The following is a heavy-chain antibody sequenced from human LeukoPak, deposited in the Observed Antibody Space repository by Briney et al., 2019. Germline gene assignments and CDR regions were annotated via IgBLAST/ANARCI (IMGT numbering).Heavy chain of an antibody. D-gene: IGHD2-2*01. CDR1: GYTFTINY. CDR3: ARGSTSDWPLDH. CDR2: IDAGNGDT. J-gene: IGHJ4*02. V-gene: IGHV1-3*01. Sequence: GASVKVSCKASGYTFTINYIHWVRQAPGQRFEWMGWIDAGNGDTRYSQKFQGRVTITRDTSASTAYIELRRLRSEDTAMYYCARGSTSDWPLDHWGQETLVIISS.